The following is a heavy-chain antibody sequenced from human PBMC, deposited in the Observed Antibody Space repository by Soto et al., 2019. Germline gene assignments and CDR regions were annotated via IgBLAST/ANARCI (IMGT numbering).Heavy chain of an antibody. Sequence: QVQLVESGGGVVQPGRSLRLSCAASGFTFSSYAMHWVRQAPGKGLEWVAVISYDGSNKYYADSVKGRFTISRDNSKNTLYLQMNSVRAEDTAVYYCARPAGGYSSGWYGYYGMDVWGQGTTVTVSS. D-gene: IGHD6-19*01. CDR2: ISYDGSNK. CDR1: GFTFSSYA. CDR3: ARPAGGYSSGWYGYYGMDV. J-gene: IGHJ6*02. V-gene: IGHV3-30-3*01.